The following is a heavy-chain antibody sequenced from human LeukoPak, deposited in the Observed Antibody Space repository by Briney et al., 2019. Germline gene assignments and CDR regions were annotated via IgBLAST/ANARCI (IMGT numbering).Heavy chain of an antibody. Sequence: ASVKVSCKASGYTFTGYYMHWVRQATGQGLEWMGWMNPNSGNTGYAQKFRGRVTITRNTSISTAYMELSSLRSEDTAVYYCARGWQPGAFDIWGQGTMVTVSS. V-gene: IGHV1-8*03. D-gene: IGHD5-12*01. CDR2: MNPNSGNT. J-gene: IGHJ3*02. CDR3: ARGWQPGAFDI. CDR1: GYTFTGYY.